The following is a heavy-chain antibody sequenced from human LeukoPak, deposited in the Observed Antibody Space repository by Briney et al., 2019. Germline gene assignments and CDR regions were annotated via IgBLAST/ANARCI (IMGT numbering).Heavy chain of an antibody. CDR1: GGSISSYY. V-gene: IGHV4-59*01. Sequence: SETLSLTCTVSGGSISSYYWSWLRQPPGKGLEWIGYIYYSGSTNYNPSLKSRVTISVDTSKNQFSLKLSSVTAADTAVYYCARGDRVGATTFSLGYWGQGTLVTVSS. CDR3: ARGDRVGATTFSLGY. CDR2: IYYSGST. D-gene: IGHD1-26*01. J-gene: IGHJ4*02.